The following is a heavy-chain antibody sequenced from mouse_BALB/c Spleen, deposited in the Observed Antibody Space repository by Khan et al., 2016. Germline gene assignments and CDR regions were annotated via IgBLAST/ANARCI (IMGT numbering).Heavy chain of an antibody. CDR3: AREGTVPLMDY. Sequence: DLVKPGASVKLSCKASGYTFTSYWINWIKQRPGQGLEWIGRIAPGSGSTYYNEMFKGKATLTVDTSSNTAYIQHSSLSSEDSAVYFCAREGTVPLMDYWGQGTSVTVSS. CDR1: GYTFTSYW. D-gene: IGHD1-1*01. CDR2: IAPGSGST. V-gene: IGHV1S41*01. J-gene: IGHJ4*01.